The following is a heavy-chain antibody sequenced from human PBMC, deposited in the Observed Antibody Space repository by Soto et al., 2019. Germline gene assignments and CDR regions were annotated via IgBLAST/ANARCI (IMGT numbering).Heavy chain of an antibody. V-gene: IGHV3-9*01. CDR2: ISWNSGSI. D-gene: IGHD3-10*01. CDR3: AKSGGGYYGSGSYPNHYYYYYMDV. Sequence: GGSLRLSCAASGFTFDDYAMHWVRQAPGKGLEWVSGISWNSGSIGYADSVKGRFTISRDNAKNSLCLQMNSLRAEDTALYYCAKSGGGYYGSGSYPNHYYYYYMDVWGKGTTVTVSS. CDR1: GFTFDDYA. J-gene: IGHJ6*03.